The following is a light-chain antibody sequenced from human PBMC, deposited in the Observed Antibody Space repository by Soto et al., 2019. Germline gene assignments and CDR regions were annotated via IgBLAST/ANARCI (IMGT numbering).Light chain of an antibody. CDR2: GAS. V-gene: IGKV3-20*01. Sequence: EIVLPQSPGTLSLSPGERATLSCRASQSVSSNNLAWYQQRPSQAPRVVIYGASTMATGIPERFSGSGSVTYFTLTISRREPEDFPVYYCQQYGRPAFTFGPGTKVDTK. CDR1: QSVSSNN. CDR3: QQYGRPAFT. J-gene: IGKJ3*01.